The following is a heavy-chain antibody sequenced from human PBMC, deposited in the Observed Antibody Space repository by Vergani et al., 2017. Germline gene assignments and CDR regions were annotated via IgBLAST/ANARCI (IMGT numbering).Heavy chain of an antibody. CDR3: ARDYPCYDFWSGYYDYYYYYYMDV. CDR1: GYTFTGYY. J-gene: IGHJ6*03. D-gene: IGHD3-3*01. V-gene: IGHV1-18*04. CDR2: ISAYNGNT. Sequence: QVQLVQSGAEVKKPGASVKVSCKASGYTFTGYYMHWVRQAPGQGLEWKGWISAYNGNTNYAQKLQGRVTMTTDTSTSTAYMELRSLRSDDTAVYYCARDYPCYDFWSGYYDYYYYYYMDVWGKGTTVTVSS.